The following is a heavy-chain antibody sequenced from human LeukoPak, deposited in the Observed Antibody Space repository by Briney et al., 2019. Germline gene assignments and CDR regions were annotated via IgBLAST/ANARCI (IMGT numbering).Heavy chain of an antibody. V-gene: IGHV4-39*01. D-gene: IGHD6-13*01. CDR3: ARALAAAAHIDY. CDR2: ISYTGST. CDR1: GGSISSTSSY. Sequence: SETLSLTCTVSGGSISSTSSYWGWIRQPPGKGLEWIGSISYTGSTYYNPSLKSRVSISVDTSKNQCSLKLSSATAADTAVYYCARALAAAAHIDYWGQGTLVTASS. J-gene: IGHJ4*02.